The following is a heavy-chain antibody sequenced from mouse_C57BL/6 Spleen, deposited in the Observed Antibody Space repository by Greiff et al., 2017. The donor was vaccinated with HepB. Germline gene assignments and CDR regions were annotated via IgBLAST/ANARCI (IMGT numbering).Heavy chain of an antibody. D-gene: IGHD1-1*01. J-gene: IGHJ2*01. CDR1: GYTFTDYE. CDR2: IDPETGGT. V-gene: IGHV1-15*01. Sequence: QVQLKESGAELVRPGASVTLSCKASGYTFTDYEMHWVKQTPVPGLEWIGAIDPETGGTAYNQKFKSKAILTEDKSSSTAYMELRILTSEDSAVYYCLITTVVVDYWGQGTTLTVSS. CDR3: LITTVVVDY.